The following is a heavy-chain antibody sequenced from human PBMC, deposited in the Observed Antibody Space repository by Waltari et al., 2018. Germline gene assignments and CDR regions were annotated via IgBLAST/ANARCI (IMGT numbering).Heavy chain of an antibody. V-gene: IGHV4-34*01. J-gene: IGHJ4*02. Sequence: QVQLPQWGAGLLKPSETLSLTCAVYGGSFSGYYWSWIRQARGKGLEWIGEINLSGSTKDNPSIESRLAISGDTSRNQFSLKLTSVTAADAAVYYCARERAGYCGGGSCSSPPGFWGQGTLSPSPQ. CDR1: GGSFSGYY. CDR3: ARERAGYCGGGSCSSPPGF. D-gene: IGHD2-15*01. CDR2: INLSGST.